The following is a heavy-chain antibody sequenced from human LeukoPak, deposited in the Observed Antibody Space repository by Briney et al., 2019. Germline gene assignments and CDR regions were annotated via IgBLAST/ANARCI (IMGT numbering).Heavy chain of an antibody. CDR3: ARDSGTTGEVKFDP. CDR2: IYNGGII. V-gene: IGHV4-4*07. D-gene: IGHD3-10*01. Sequence: SETLSLTCTVSGDSISRYYWSWIRQPAGKGLEWIGRIYNGGIITYNPSLKSRVTMSIDTSNNQFSLRLRFVTAADTAVYYCARDSGTTGEVKFDPWGQGTLVIVSS. J-gene: IGHJ5*02. CDR1: GDSISRYY.